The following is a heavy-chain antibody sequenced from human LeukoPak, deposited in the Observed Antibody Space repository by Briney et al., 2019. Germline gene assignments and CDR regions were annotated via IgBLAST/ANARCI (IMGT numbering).Heavy chain of an antibody. J-gene: IGHJ4*02. CDR1: GFTFDDYS. D-gene: IGHD5-12*01. V-gene: IGHV3-9*01. CDR2: ISWNSGAT. CDR3: AKDRTYSGYDALDY. Sequence: SLRLSCAASGFTFDDYSMHWVRQAPGKGLEWVAGISWNSGATGYADSVEGRFSVSRDNAKNSLYLQMDSLRIEDTALYYCAKDRTYSGYDALDYWGQGTLVTVSS.